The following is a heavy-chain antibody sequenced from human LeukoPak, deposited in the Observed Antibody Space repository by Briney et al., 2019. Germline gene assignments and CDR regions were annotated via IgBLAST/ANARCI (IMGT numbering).Heavy chain of an antibody. V-gene: IGHV1-69*04. Sequence: ASVKVSCKASGGTFSSYAISWVRQAPGQGLEWMGRIIPILGIANYAKKFQGRVTITADKSTSTAYMELSSLRSEDTAVYYCAREGVSGYYYSVTDYWGQGTLVTVSS. J-gene: IGHJ4*02. CDR1: GGTFSSYA. CDR3: AREGVSGYYYSVTDY. CDR2: IIPILGIA. D-gene: IGHD3-22*01.